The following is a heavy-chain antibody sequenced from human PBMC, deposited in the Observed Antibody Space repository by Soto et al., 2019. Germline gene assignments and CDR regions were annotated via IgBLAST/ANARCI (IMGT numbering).Heavy chain of an antibody. J-gene: IGHJ6*02. D-gene: IGHD1-26*01. V-gene: IGHV1-8*01. Sequence: ASVKVSCKASGYTFTSYDINWVRQATGQGLEWMGWMNPNSGNTGYAQKFQGRVTMTRNTPISTAYMELSSLRSEDTAVYYCARKSSLKLRSTTYYYYGMDVWGQGTTVTVSS. CDR3: ARKSSLKLRSTTYYYYGMDV. CDR2: MNPNSGNT. CDR1: GYTFTSYD.